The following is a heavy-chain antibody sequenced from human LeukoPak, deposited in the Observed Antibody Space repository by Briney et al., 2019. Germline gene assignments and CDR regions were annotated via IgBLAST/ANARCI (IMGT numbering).Heavy chain of an antibody. CDR2: GGTT. Sequence: GGTTYYADSVKGRFTISRDNSKNTLYLQMNNLRAEDTAVYYCAREPTYFYEGSGYPGAFDIWGQGTMVTVSS. D-gene: IGHD3-22*01. V-gene: IGHV3-66*01. CDR3: AREPTYFYEGSGYPGAFDI. J-gene: IGHJ3*02.